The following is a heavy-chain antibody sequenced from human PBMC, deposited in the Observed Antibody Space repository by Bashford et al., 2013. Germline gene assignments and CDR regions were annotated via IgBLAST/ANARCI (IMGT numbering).Heavy chain of an antibody. V-gene: IGHV1-2*02. J-gene: IGHJ5*02. D-gene: IGHD3-16*02. Sequence: ASVKVSCKASGYTFTGYYMHWVRQAPGQGLEWMGWINPNSGGTNYAQKFQGRVTMTRDTSISTAYMELSRLRSDDTAVYYCARAAVGGVIVMGWFDPWGQGTLVTVSS. CDR3: ARAAVGGVIVMGWFDP. CDR2: INPNSGGT. CDR1: GYTFTGYY.